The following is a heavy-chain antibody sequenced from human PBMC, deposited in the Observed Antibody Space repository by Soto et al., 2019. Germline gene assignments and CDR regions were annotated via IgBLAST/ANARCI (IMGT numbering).Heavy chain of an antibody. V-gene: IGHV4-39*01. CDR3: ASWQYPSIAARPEYYFDY. Sequence: ASETLSLTCTVSGGSISSSSYYWGWIRQPPGKGLEWIGSIYYSGSTYYNPSLKSRVTISVDTSKNQFSLKLSSVTAADTAVYYCASWQYPSIAARPEYYFDYWGQGTLVTVSS. D-gene: IGHD6-6*01. CDR1: GGSISSSSYY. J-gene: IGHJ4*02. CDR2: IYYSGST.